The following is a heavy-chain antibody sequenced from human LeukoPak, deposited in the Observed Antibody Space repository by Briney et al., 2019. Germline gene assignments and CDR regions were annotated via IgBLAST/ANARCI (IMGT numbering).Heavy chain of an antibody. CDR1: GYTFTSYG. D-gene: IGHD3-22*01. CDR3: ARDPSYDSSGYPNWFDP. J-gene: IGHJ5*02. Sequence: ASVKVSCKASGYTFTSYGITWVRLAPGQGLEWMGWISAYNGNTNYAQMFQGRVTMTTDTSMNTAYMELRSLRADDTAMYYCARDPSYDSSGYPNWFDPWGQGTLVTVSS. CDR2: ISAYNGNT. V-gene: IGHV1-18*01.